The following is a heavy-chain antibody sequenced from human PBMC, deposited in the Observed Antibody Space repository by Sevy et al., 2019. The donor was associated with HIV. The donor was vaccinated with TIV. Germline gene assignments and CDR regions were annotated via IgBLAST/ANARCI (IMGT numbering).Heavy chain of an antibody. Sequence: SETLSLTCTVSGGSISSYYWRWIRQPPGKGLEWMGYIYYSGSTNYNPSLKSRVTISVDTSKIQFSLKLSSVTAADTAVYYCACYLSSDFWSGYYFADDAFDIWGQRTMVTVSS. V-gene: IGHV4-59*01. D-gene: IGHD3-3*01. J-gene: IGHJ3*02. CDR2: IYYSGST. CDR3: ACYLSSDFWSGYYFADDAFDI. CDR1: GGSISSYY.